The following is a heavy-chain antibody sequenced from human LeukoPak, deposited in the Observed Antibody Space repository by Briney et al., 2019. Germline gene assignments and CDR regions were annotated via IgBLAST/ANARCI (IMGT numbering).Heavy chain of an antibody. J-gene: IGHJ4*02. D-gene: IGHD4-17*01. V-gene: IGHV3-7*01. CDR3: ARSDYGDYYFDS. CDR1: GFTFSSYW. Sequence: PGGSLRLSCAASGFTFSSYWMSWVREAPGKGLESVANIKQDGREKYYVDSVKGRFTISRDNAKNSLYLQMNSLRAEDTAVYYCARSDYGDYYFDSWGQGTLVTVSS. CDR2: IKQDGREK.